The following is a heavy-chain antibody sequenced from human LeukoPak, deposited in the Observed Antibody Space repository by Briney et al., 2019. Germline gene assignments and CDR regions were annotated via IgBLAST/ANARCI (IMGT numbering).Heavy chain of an antibody. Sequence: SETLSLTCTVSGGSISSSDYYWGWIRQPPGKGLEWIGNIYYSGSTNYNPSLKSRVTISVDTSKNQFSLKLSSVTAADTAVYYCARARGYSYGYDYWGQGTLVTVPS. CDR2: IYYSGST. D-gene: IGHD5-18*01. J-gene: IGHJ4*02. CDR3: ARARGYSYGYDY. CDR1: GGSISSSDYY. V-gene: IGHV4-39*07.